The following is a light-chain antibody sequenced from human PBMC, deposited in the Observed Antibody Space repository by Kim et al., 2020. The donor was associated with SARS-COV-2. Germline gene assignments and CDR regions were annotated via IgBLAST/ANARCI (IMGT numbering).Light chain of an antibody. CDR3: QQYNNWPPYT. CDR1: QSVSSN. V-gene: IGKV3-15*01. J-gene: IGKJ2*01. Sequence: SVSPGERATLSCRARQSVSSNLAWYQQKPGQAPRLLIYGASTRATGIPARFRGSGSGTEFTITISSLQSEDFAVYYCQQYNNWPPYTFGQGTKLEIK. CDR2: GAS.